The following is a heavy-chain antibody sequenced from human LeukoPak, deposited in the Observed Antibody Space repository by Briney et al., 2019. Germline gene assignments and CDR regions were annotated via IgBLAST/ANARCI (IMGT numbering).Heavy chain of an antibody. D-gene: IGHD5-18*01. V-gene: IGHV4-38-2*02. Sequence: SETLSLTCTVSGYSISSGYYWGWIRQPPGKGLEWIGIIYHSGSTYYNPSLKSRVTISVDTSKNQFSLKLSSVTAADTAVYYCASPFPHFSGIQLWSDFDYWGQGTLVTVSS. CDR3: ASPFPHFSGIQLWSDFDY. CDR2: IYHSGST. CDR1: GYSISSGYY. J-gene: IGHJ4*02.